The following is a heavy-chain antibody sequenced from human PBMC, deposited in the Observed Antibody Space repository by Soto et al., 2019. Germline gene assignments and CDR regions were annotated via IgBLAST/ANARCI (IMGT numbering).Heavy chain of an antibody. CDR2: ISGSGGST. V-gene: IGHV3-23*01. D-gene: IGHD1-26*01. CDR1: GFTFSSYA. CDR3: AKAPPSVGATNPFDY. J-gene: IGHJ4*02. Sequence: PEGSLQLFYAASGFTFSSYAMSWVRQAPGKGLEWVSAISGSGGSTYYADSVKGRSTISRDNSKNTLYLKMNSLRDEDTAVYYCAKAPPSVGATNPFDYWGQGPMVTVSS.